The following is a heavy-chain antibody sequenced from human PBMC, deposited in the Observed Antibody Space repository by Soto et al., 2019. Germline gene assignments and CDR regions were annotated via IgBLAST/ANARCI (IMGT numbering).Heavy chain of an antibody. Sequence: QVQLQESGPGLVKPSGTLSLTCAVSGGSISSSNWWSWVRQPPGKGLEWIGEIYHSGSTNYNPYLQSRVTISVDKSKNQFSLKLSSVTAADTAVYYCARLYFWSGYYSYFDYWGQGTLVTVSS. CDR1: GGSISSSNW. J-gene: IGHJ4*02. CDR3: ARLYFWSGYYSYFDY. D-gene: IGHD3-3*01. V-gene: IGHV4-4*02. CDR2: IYHSGST.